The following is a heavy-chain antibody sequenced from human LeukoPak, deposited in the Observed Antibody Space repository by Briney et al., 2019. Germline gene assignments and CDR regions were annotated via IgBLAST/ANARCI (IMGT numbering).Heavy chain of an antibody. CDR2: IKQDGTEK. D-gene: IGHD4-11*01. V-gene: IGHV3-7*01. Sequence: GGSLRLSCAVSGFMFSNWWMAWVRQAPGKGLEWVASIKQDGTEKFYVDFVKGRFTISRDNTKNSLYLQMNSLRAEDTAVYYCPRESHSNYDYWGQGTLVTVPS. CDR1: GFMFSNWW. CDR3: PRESHSNYDY. J-gene: IGHJ4*02.